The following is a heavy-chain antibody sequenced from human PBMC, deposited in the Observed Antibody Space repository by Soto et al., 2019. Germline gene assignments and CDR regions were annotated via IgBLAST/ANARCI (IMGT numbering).Heavy chain of an antibody. J-gene: IGHJ3*02. Sequence: PSETLSLTCTVSGGSISSGGYYWSWIRQHPGKGLEWIGYIYYGGSTYYNPSLKSRVTISVDTSKNQFSLKLSSVTDADTAVYYCERDGGTLYYYDSSGYYPGAFDIWGQGKMVTVSS. CDR2: IYYGGST. CDR1: GGSISSGGYY. CDR3: ERDGGTLYYYDSSGYYPGAFDI. D-gene: IGHD3-22*01. V-gene: IGHV4-31*03.